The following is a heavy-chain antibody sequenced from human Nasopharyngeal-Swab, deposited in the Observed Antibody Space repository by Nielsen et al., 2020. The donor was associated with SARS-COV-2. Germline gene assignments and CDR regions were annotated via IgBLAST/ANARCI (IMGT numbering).Heavy chain of an antibody. V-gene: IGHV3-30-3*01. Sequence: GGSLRLSCAASGFTFSRYTMHWVRQAPGKGLEWVAVISYDGSNKYYADSVKGRFPISRDISKNTLYLQMNSLRAEDTAVFYCASTPLDSSGYYYAFHYWGRGTLVTVSS. CDR1: GFTFSRYT. D-gene: IGHD3-22*01. CDR3: ASTPLDSSGYYYAFHY. J-gene: IGHJ4*02. CDR2: ISYDGSNK.